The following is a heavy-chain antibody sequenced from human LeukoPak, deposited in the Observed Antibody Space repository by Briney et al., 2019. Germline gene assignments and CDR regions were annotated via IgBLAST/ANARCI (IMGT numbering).Heavy chain of an antibody. CDR3: ARTNGYCINGVCPTPFDY. CDR1: GGSISSGGYY. V-gene: IGHV4-31*03. Sequence: SETLSLTCTVSGGSISSGGYYWSWIRQHPGKGLEWIGYIYYSGSTYYNPSLKSRVTISVDTSKNQFSLKLSSVTAADTAVYYCARTNGYCINGVCPTPFDYWGQGTLVTVSS. J-gene: IGHJ4*02. D-gene: IGHD2-8*01. CDR2: IYYSGST.